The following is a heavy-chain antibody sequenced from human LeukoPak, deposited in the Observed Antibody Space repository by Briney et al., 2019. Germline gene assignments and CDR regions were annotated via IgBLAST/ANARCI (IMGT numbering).Heavy chain of an antibody. Sequence: SETLSLTCSVSGGPISSYLWSWIRQPPGKGLEWIGYINASGNTNFNPSLKSRVTISVDTSKNQFSLNLSSVTAADTAVYYCARHVGGYCSRTSCYIGWFDPWGQGTLVTVSP. CDR2: INASGNT. D-gene: IGHD2-2*02. V-gene: IGHV4-4*09. CDR3: ARHVGGYCSRTSCYIGWFDP. CDR1: GGPISSYL. J-gene: IGHJ5*02.